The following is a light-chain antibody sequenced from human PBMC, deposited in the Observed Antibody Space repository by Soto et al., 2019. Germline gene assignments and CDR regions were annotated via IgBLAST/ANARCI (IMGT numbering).Light chain of an antibody. V-gene: IGKV3-11*01. CDR2: DAS. CDR1: QSVSSY. Sequence: EIVLTQSPATLSLSPGERATLSCMASQSVSSYLLWYQQKPGQAPRLLIYDASNRASGTPARFSGSGSGTDFTLTISSLEPEDFAVYYCQHRSNWPLTFGGGTKVDI. J-gene: IGKJ4*01. CDR3: QHRSNWPLT.